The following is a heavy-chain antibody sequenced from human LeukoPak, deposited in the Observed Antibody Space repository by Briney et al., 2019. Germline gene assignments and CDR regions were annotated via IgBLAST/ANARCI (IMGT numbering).Heavy chain of an antibody. CDR3: ARGRYSGYDWVDY. D-gene: IGHD5-12*01. Sequence: SETLSLTCTVSGGSISSYYWSWIRQPPGKGLEWIGYIYYSGSTNYNPSLKSRVTISVDTSKNQFSLKLSSVTAVDPAGYYCARGRYSGYDWVDYWGQGTLVTVSS. CDR1: GGSISSYY. J-gene: IGHJ4*02. CDR2: IYYSGST. V-gene: IGHV4-59*01.